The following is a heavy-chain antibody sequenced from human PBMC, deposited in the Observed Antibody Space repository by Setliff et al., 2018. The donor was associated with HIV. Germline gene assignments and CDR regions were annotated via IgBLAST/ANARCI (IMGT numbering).Heavy chain of an antibody. J-gene: IGHJ3*01. V-gene: IGHV3-74*01. Sequence: GGSLRLSCAASGFTFSSYWMHWVRQAPGKGLVWVSRINSDGSSTSYADSVKGRFTISRDNAKNTLFLQMSSLRTEDTAVYYCAKDPTYYYESSGPYDAFDVWGQGTMVTVSS. CDR3: AKDPTYYYESSGPYDAFDV. CDR2: INSDGSST. D-gene: IGHD3-22*01. CDR1: GFTFSSYW.